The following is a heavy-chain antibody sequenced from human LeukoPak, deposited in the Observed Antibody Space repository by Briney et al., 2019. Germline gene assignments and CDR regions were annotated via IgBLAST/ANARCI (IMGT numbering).Heavy chain of an antibody. CDR2: IYYSGST. CDR3: ARAASHYDFWSGYYRFQLDY. Sequence: SETLSLTCTVSGGSISSYYWSWIRQPPGKGLEWIGYIYYSGSTNYNPSLKSRVTTSVDTSKNQFSLKLSSVTAADTAVYYCARAASHYDFWSGYYRFQLDYWGQGTLVTVTS. V-gene: IGHV4-59*01. D-gene: IGHD3-3*01. J-gene: IGHJ4*02. CDR1: GGSISSYY.